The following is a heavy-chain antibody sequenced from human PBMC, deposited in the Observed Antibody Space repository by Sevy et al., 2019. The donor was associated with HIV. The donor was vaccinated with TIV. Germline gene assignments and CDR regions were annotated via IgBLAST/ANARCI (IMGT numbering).Heavy chain of an antibody. J-gene: IGHJ5*02. Sequence: GGSLRLSCAGSGFDVSNNYMSWVRQAPGKGLEWVSIIYSSGTTYYAESVKGRFTISRDKSKNTVYLQMSSLRADDTAFYHCARDYSRRPGWFDHWGQGTLVTVSS. CDR1: GFDVSNNY. CDR3: ARDYSRRPGWFDH. CDR2: IYSSGTT. D-gene: IGHD6-13*01. V-gene: IGHV3-53*01.